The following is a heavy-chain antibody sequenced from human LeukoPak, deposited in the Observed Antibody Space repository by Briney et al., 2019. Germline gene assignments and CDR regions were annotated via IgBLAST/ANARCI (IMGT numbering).Heavy chain of an antibody. CDR1: GFTFTNHW. Sequence: GGSLRLSYAASGFTFTNHWMHWVRQAPGKGLVWVSRIRPDGRETNHADSVKGRFTISRDNAKNTLYLQMNSLGAEDTAVYYCGRDAVSGSGSVDYWGQGVLVTVSS. V-gene: IGHV3-74*01. CDR2: IRPDGRET. D-gene: IGHD3-10*01. J-gene: IGHJ4*02. CDR3: GRDAVSGSGSVDY.